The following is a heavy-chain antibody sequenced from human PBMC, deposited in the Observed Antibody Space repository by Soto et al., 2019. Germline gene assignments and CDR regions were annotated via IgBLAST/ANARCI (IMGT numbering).Heavy chain of an antibody. CDR1: GGSFSGYY. V-gene: IGHV4-59*01. CDR3: ERVNVLRYFDWLSIPPATFDY. Sequence: SETLSLTCAVYGGSFSGYYWSWIRQPPGKGLELIGYIYYSGSTNYNPSLKSRVTISVDTSKNQFSLKLSSVTAADTAVYYCERVNVLRYFDWLSIPPATFDYWGQGTLVTVSS. D-gene: IGHD3-9*01. J-gene: IGHJ4*02. CDR2: IYYSGST.